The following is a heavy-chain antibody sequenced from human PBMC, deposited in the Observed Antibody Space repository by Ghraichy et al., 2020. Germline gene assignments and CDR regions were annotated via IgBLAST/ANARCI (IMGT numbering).Heavy chain of an antibody. Sequence: GSLRLSCAASKFTFSDYGMHWVRQAPGKGLEWVAFIRFDGSNQYYADSVKGRFTISRDNSKNTLYLQMYTLRAEDTAVYYCAKNLHPKWELLVFDYWGQGTLVTVSS. CDR3: AKNLHPKWELLVFDY. D-gene: IGHD1-26*01. V-gene: IGHV3-30*02. J-gene: IGHJ4*02. CDR2: IRFDGSNQ. CDR1: KFTFSDYG.